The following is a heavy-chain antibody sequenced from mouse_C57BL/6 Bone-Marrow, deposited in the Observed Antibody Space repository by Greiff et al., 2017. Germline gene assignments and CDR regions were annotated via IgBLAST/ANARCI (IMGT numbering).Heavy chain of an antibody. CDR2: IYPGSGST. Sequence: VQLQQPGAELVKPGASVKMSCTASGYTFTSYWITWVKQRPGQGLEWIGDIYPGSGSTNYNEKFKSKATLTVDTSSSTAFLQLSTLTSEDSAVYYCAREDAYFPYWYFDVWGTGTTVTVSS. V-gene: IGHV1-55*01. J-gene: IGHJ1*03. D-gene: IGHD2-3*01. CDR1: GYTFTSYW. CDR3: AREDAYFPYWYFDV.